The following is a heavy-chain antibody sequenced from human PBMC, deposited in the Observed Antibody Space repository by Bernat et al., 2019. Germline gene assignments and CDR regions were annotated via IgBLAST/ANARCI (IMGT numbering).Heavy chain of an antibody. J-gene: IGHJ4*02. Sequence: VQLLESGGGLVQPGGSLRLSCAASGFTFSSYAMSWVRQAPGKGLEWVSAISGSGGSTYYADSVKGRFTISRDNSKNTLYLQMNSLRAEDTAVYYCAKDRRKSYYDILTGSAEGSDYWGQGTLVTVSS. D-gene: IGHD3-9*01. CDR2: ISGSGGST. V-gene: IGHV3-23*01. CDR1: GFTFSSYA. CDR3: AKDRRKSYYDILTGSAEGSDY.